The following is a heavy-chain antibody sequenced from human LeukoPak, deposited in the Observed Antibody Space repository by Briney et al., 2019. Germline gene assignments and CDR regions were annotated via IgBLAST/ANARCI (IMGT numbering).Heavy chain of an antibody. Sequence: SETLSLTCSVSGGSISSSSYYWGWIRQPPGKGLECIGSIFYSGRTYYNPSLKSRVTISIDTSKNQFSLNLTSVTAADTAVYYCASNTGTVFDYWGQGALVTVSS. CDR3: ASNTGTVFDY. CDR1: GGSISSSSYY. V-gene: IGHV4-39*07. J-gene: IGHJ4*02. D-gene: IGHD7-27*01. CDR2: IFYSGRT.